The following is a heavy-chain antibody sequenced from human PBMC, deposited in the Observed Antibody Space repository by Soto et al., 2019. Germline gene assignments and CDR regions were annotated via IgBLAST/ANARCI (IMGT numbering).Heavy chain of an antibody. CDR1: GYTFTSYG. CDR2: ISAYNGNT. Sequence: ASVKVSCKASGYTFTSYGISWVRQAPGQGLEWMGWISAYNGNTNYAQKLQGRVTMTTDTSTSTAYMELRSLRSDNTAVYYCARDPLWFDSCGYYYYLGQGTLVTVSS. D-gene: IGHD3-22*01. CDR3: ARDPLWFDSCGYYYY. V-gene: IGHV1-18*01. J-gene: IGHJ4*02.